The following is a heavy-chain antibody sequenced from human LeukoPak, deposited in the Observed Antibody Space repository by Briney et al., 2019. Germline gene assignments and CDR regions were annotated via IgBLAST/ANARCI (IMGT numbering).Heavy chain of an antibody. J-gene: IGHJ3*02. CDR2: IYYSGSI. CDR3: ARVLGVDDAFDI. V-gene: IGHV4-39*07. CDR1: GGSISSSSYY. D-gene: IGHD3/OR15-3a*01. Sequence: SETLSLTCTVSGGSISSSSYYWDWIRQPPGKGLEWIGSIYYSGSIYYNPSLKSRVTISVDTSKNQFSLKLSSVTAADTAVYYCARVLGVDDAFDIWGQGTMVTVSS.